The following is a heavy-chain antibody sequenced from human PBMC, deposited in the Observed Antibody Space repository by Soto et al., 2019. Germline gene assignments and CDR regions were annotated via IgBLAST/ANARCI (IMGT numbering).Heavy chain of an antibody. CDR1: GGSISTYY. Sequence: SETLSLTCTVSGGSISTYYWSWVRQPLGKGLEWIGYIYYSGIANYNPSLKSRVTISVDTSKNQFSLKLSSVTAADTAVYYCARDLWGYCGTDCYPLDVWGQGTTVTVSS. J-gene: IGHJ6*02. CDR2: IYYSGIA. CDR3: ARDLWGYCGTDCYPLDV. V-gene: IGHV4-59*01. D-gene: IGHD2-21*02.